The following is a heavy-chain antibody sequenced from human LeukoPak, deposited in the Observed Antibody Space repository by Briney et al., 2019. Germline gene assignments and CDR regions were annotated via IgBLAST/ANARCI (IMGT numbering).Heavy chain of an antibody. CDR3: ARATYCSSTSCYIRNDAFDI. CDR1: GYTFSRYG. Sequence: GASVRVSCKASGYTFSRYGISWVRRAPGQGLEWMGWISGYNGNTKSAQMVQGRVTMTTDTSTSTAYMELRSLRSDDTAVYYCARATYCSSTSCYIRNDAFDIWGQGTMVTVSS. J-gene: IGHJ3*02. D-gene: IGHD2-2*02. CDR2: ISGYNGNT. V-gene: IGHV1-18*01.